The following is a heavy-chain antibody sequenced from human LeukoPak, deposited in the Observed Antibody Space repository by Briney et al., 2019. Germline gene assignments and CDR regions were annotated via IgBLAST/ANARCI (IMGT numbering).Heavy chain of an antibody. Sequence: GSLRLSCAASGFSVRNNYMSWIRQPPGKGLEWLGYIYNSGSTYYNPSLKSRVTISVDTSKNQFSLRLTSMTAADAAVYYCVRDRELTYWGQGTLVTVSS. D-gene: IGHD5-24*01. J-gene: IGHJ4*02. CDR1: GFSVRNNY. CDR2: IYNSGST. CDR3: VRDRELTY. V-gene: IGHV4-59*02.